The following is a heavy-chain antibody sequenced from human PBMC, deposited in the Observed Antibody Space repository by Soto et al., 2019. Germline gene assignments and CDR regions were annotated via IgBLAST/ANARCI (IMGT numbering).Heavy chain of an antibody. CDR2: IDPSDSYT. CDR3: ASHTIEYSSSSFDY. V-gene: IGHV5-10-1*01. CDR1: GYSFTSYW. J-gene: IGHJ4*02. Sequence: GESLKISCKGSGYSFTSYWISWVRQMPGKGLEWMGRIDPSDSYTNYSPSFQGHVTISADKSISTAYLQWSSLKASDTAMYYCASHTIEYSSSSFDYWGQGTLVTVSS. D-gene: IGHD6-6*01.